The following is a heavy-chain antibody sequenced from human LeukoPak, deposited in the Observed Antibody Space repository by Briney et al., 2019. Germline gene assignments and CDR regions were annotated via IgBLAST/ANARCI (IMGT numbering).Heavy chain of an antibody. V-gene: IGHV3-48*04. D-gene: IGHD5-12*01. CDR2: ISSSSSTI. Sequence: GGSLRLSCAASGFTFSSYSMNWVRQAPGKGLEWVSYISSSSSTIYYADSVKGRFTISRDNAKNSLYLQMNSLGAEDTAVYYCARLSGYSGYDPDLDVWGKGTTVTVSS. J-gene: IGHJ6*04. CDR3: ARLSGYSGYDPDLDV. CDR1: GFTFSSYS.